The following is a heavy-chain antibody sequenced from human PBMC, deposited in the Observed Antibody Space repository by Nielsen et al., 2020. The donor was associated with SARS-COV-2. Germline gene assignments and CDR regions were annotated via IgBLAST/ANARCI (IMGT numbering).Heavy chain of an antibody. CDR2: IYYSGST. D-gene: IGHD6-13*01. J-gene: IGHJ5*02. CDR3: AREGSWYGNWFDP. Sequence: SETLSLTCTVSGGSISSYYWSWIRQPPGKGLECIGYIYYSGSTNYSPSLKSRVTISVDTSKNQFSLKLSSVTAADTAVYYCAREGSWYGNWFDPWGQGTLVTVSS. V-gene: IGHV4-59*01. CDR1: GGSISSYY.